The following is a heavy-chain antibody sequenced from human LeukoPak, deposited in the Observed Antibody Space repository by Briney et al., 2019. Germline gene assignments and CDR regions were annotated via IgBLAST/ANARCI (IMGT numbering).Heavy chain of an antibody. V-gene: IGHV4-30-2*01. CDR2: IYHSGST. CDR1: GGSISSGGYS. D-gene: IGHD3-22*01. Sequence: PSETLSLTCAVSGGSISSGGYSWSWIRQPPGKGLEWIGYIYHSGSTYYNPALKSRVTISVDRSKNSFSLKLSSVTAADTAVYYCASTYYYDSSGYLGAFDIWGQGTMVTVSS. CDR3: ASTYYYDSSGYLGAFDI. J-gene: IGHJ3*02.